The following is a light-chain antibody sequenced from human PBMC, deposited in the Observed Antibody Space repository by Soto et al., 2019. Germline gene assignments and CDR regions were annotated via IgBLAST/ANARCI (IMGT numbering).Light chain of an antibody. J-gene: IGLJ1*01. CDR3: SSYTTSSHP. CDR2: DVS. V-gene: IGLV2-14*01. Sequence: QSALTQPASVSGSPGQSITISCTGTSSDVGGYNHVSWFQQHPGKAPKLMINDVSNRPSGVSTRFSGSESGNTASLTISGLQAEDEADYYCSSYTTSSHPFGTGTKLTVL. CDR1: SSDVGGYNH.